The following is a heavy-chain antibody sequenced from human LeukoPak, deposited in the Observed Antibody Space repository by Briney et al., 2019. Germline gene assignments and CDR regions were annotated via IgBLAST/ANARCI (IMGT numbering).Heavy chain of an antibody. J-gene: IGHJ3*02. V-gene: IGHV1-2*02. D-gene: IGHD1-26*01. CDR3: AYSVEGELLVGAFDI. CDR2: INPNSGGT. CDR1: GYTFTGYY. Sequence: GASVKVSCKASGYTFTGYYMHWVRQAPGQGLEWMGWINPNSGGTNYAQKFQGRVTMTRDTSISTAYMELSRLRSDDTAVYYCAYSVEGELLVGAFDIWGQRTMVTVSS.